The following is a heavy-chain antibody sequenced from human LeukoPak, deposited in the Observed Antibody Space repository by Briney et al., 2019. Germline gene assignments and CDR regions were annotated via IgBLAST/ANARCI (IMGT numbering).Heavy chain of an antibody. J-gene: IGHJ6*03. Sequence: GGSLRLSCAASGFTFSRYGMSWVRQAPGKGLEWVSAISGSGGRTYYADSVKGRFTISRDNSKNTLYLQMNSLRAEDTAVFNCAKGDFYGSGRDYYYYMDVWGKGTTVTISS. CDR2: ISGSGGRT. CDR3: AKGDFYGSGRDYYYYMDV. D-gene: IGHD3-10*01. V-gene: IGHV3-23*01. CDR1: GFTFSRYG.